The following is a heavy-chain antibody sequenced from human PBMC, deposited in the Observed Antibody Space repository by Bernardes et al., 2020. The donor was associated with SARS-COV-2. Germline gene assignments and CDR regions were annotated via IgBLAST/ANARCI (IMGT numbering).Heavy chain of an antibody. V-gene: IGHV3-20*04. D-gene: IGHD6-25*01. J-gene: IGHJ3*02. CDR1: GFTFDDYG. CDR3: ARDDRLAPPDLGAFDI. CDR2: INWNGGST. Sequence: GGSLRLSCAASGFTFDDYGMSWVRQAPGKGLEWVSGINWNGGSTGYADSVKGRFTISRDNAKNSLYLQMNSLRAEDTALYYCARDDRLAPPDLGAFDIWGQGTMVTVSS.